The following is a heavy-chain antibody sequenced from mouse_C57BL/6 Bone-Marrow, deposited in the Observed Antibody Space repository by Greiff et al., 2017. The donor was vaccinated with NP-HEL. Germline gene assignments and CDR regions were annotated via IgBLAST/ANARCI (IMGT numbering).Heavy chain of an antibody. Sequence: QVQLKQPGAELVKPGASVKMSCKASGYTFTSYWITWVKQRPGQGLEWIGDIYPGSGSTNYNEKFKSKATLTVDTSYSTAYMQLSSLTSEDSAVYYCARGAPLYHYEGYFDVWGTGTTVTVSS. J-gene: IGHJ1*03. CDR1: GYTFTSYW. CDR2: IYPGSGST. D-gene: IGHD2-4*01. CDR3: ARGAPLYHYEGYFDV. V-gene: IGHV1-55*01.